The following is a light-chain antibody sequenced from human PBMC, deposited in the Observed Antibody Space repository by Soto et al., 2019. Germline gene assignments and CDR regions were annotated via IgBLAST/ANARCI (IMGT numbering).Light chain of an antibody. J-gene: IGLJ1*01. CDR2: SNN. CDR1: SSNVGSNA. CDR3: ATWDDSLNGYV. Sequence: QSVLAQPPSAAESPGQRVTISCSGSSSNVGSNAVNWYQQLPGTAPTLLIYSNNERLSGVPDRFSGSKSGTSASLAISGLQSEDEADYYCATWDDSLNGYVFGTGTKV. V-gene: IGLV1-44*01.